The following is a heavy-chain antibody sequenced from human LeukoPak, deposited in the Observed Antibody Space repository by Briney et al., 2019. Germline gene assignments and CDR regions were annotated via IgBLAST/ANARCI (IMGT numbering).Heavy chain of an antibody. Sequence: SETLSLTCAVYGGSFSGYYWSWIRQPPGKGLEWIGEINHSGSTNYNPSLKSRVTISVDTSKNQFSLKLSSVTAADTAVYYCARWTIATRHAFDIRGQGTMVTVSS. D-gene: IGHD2-15*01. CDR2: INHSGST. J-gene: IGHJ3*02. V-gene: IGHV4-34*01. CDR1: GGSFSGYY. CDR3: ARWTIATRHAFDI.